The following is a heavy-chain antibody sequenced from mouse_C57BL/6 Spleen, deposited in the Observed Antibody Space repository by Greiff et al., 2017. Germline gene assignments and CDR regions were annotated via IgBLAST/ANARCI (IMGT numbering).Heavy chain of an antibody. Sequence: QVQLQQSGAELVRPGTSVKVSCKASGYAFTNYLIEWVKQRPGQGLEWIGVINPGSGGTNYNEKFKGKGTLTADKSSSTAYVQLSSLTSEDSAVYFCARPIYYDYDRFDYWGQGTTLTVSS. CDR1: GYAFTNYL. CDR3: ARPIYYDYDRFDY. D-gene: IGHD2-4*01. CDR2: INPGSGGT. J-gene: IGHJ2*01. V-gene: IGHV1-54*01.